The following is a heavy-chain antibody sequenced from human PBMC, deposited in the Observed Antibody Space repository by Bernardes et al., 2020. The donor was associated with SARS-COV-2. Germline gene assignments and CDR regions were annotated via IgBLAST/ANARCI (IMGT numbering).Heavy chain of an antibody. J-gene: IGHJ3*01. CDR1: VASISRRNPY. CDR2: IYPRGDT. V-gene: IGHV4-61*02. Sequence: LSLTCTVSVASISRRNPYCGWLRPPAGKGLEWIGRIYPRGDTNYNPSLKSRVTISLDTSKNQFSLKLRSVTAADTAVYYCARVQPLDIFDVWGQGTMVTVSS. D-gene: IGHD3-9*01. CDR3: ARVQPLDIFDV.